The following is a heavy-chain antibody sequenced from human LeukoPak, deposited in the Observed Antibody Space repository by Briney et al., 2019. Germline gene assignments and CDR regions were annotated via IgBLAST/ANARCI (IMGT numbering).Heavy chain of an antibody. D-gene: IGHD3-3*01. CDR3: AKGHTTIFGVVIRNHYYMDV. V-gene: IGHV3-23*01. CDR1: GFFFNTNA. Sequence: GGSLRLSCAASGFFFNTNAMSWVRRAPGGGREWVAAIGNSDETYYADSVKGRFTVSRDNSKNTLYLQMNSLRAEDTAVYHCAKGHTTIFGVVIRNHYYMDVWGKGTTVTVSS. CDR2: IGNSDET. J-gene: IGHJ6*03.